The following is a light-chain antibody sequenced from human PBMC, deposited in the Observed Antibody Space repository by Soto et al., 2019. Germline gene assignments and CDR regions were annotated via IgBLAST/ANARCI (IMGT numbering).Light chain of an antibody. J-gene: IGKJ2*01. Sequence: DIQLTQSPSFLSASVGDRVIITCRASQGITTYLAWYQQRPGKAPKLLIYAASTLEGGVPSRFSGSGSGTEFTLTISGLQPEDFATYYCQQLKTYPYTFGQGTKLQIK. V-gene: IGKV1-9*01. CDR1: QGITTY. CDR2: AAS. CDR3: QQLKTYPYT.